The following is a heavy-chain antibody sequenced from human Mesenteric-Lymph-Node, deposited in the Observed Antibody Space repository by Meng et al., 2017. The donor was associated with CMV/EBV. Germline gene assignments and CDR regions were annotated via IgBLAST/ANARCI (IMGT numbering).Heavy chain of an antibody. J-gene: IGHJ4*02. CDR2: INPNSGGT. CDR3: ARVTYYYDSSGYCDFDY. D-gene: IGHD3-22*01. CDR1: YTFTGYY. Sequence: YTFTGYYMHWVRQAPGQGLGWMGWINPNSGGTNDAQKFQGWVTMTRDTSISTAYMELSRLRSDDTAVYYCARVTYYYDSSGYCDFDYWGQGTLVTVSS. V-gene: IGHV1-2*04.